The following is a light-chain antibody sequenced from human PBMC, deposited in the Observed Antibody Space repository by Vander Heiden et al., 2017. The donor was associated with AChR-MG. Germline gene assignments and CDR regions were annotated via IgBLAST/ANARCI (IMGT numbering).Light chain of an antibody. CDR1: SSDVGGYNY. CDR3: RSYTSSSSVV. V-gene: IGLV2-14*03. J-gene: IGLJ2*01. Sequence: QSALTQPASVSGSPGQSITISCTGTSSDVGGYNYVSWYQQHPGKAPKLRIYDVSNRPSGVSNRVSGSKSGNTASLTISGLQAEDEADYYCRSYTSSSSVVFGGGTKLTVL. CDR2: DVS.